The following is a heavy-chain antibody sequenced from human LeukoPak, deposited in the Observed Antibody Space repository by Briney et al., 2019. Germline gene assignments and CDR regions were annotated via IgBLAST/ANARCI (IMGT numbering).Heavy chain of an antibody. D-gene: IGHD2-2*01. J-gene: IGHJ4*02. V-gene: IGHV4-30-2*01. CDR3: ARVKWRCSSTSCPTFDY. Sequence: SQTLSLTCAVSGGSISSGGYSWSWIRQPPGKGLEWIGYIYHSGSTYYNPSLKSRVTISVGRSKNQFSLKLSSVTAADTAVYYCARVKWRCSSTSCPTFDYWGQGTLVTVSS. CDR2: IYHSGST. CDR1: GGSISSGGYS.